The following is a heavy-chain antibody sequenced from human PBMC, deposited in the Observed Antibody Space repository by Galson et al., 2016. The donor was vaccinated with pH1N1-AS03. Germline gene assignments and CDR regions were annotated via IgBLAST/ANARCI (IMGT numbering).Heavy chain of an antibody. D-gene: IGHD2-2*01. CDR2: VYYDGNT. CDR3: PSVSLAYRSSTSCFRFDP. J-gene: IGHJ5*02. V-gene: IGHV4-39*07. CDR1: GDSTNINTCY. Sequence: ETLSLTCSVSGDSTNINTCYWGWIRQPPGKGLEWIGSVYYDGNTYYNPSLKSRATISVDTSKNLFSLKLTSLTVADTAVYYCPSVSLAYRSSTSCFRFDPWGQGTLVTVSS.